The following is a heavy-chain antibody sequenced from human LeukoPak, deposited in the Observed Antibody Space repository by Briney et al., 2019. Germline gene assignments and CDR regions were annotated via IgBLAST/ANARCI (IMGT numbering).Heavy chain of an antibody. CDR3: ARDSTGGFTYYYDSSDEGHFQH. CDR2: INPSGGST. V-gene: IGHV1-46*01. Sequence: ASVKVSCKASGGTFSSYAISWVRQAPGQGLEWMGIINPSGGSTSYAQKFQGRVTMTRDTSTSTVYMELSSLRSEDTAVYYCARDSTGGFTYYYDSSDEGHFQHWGQGTLVTVPS. CDR1: GGTFSSYA. J-gene: IGHJ1*01. D-gene: IGHD3-22*01.